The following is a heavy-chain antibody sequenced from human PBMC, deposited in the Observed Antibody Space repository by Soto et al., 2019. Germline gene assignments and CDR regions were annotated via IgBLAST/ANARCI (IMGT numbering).Heavy chain of an antibody. V-gene: IGHV4-59*08. CDR2: IYYSGST. CDR3: ARRYSSSFDY. Sequence: ASETLSLTCTVSGGSISSYYWSWIRQPPGKGLEWIGYIYYSGSTNYNPSLKSRVTISVDTSKSQFSLKLSSVTAADTAVYYCARRYSSSFDYWGQGTLVTVSS. J-gene: IGHJ4*02. D-gene: IGHD6-13*01. CDR1: GGSISSYY.